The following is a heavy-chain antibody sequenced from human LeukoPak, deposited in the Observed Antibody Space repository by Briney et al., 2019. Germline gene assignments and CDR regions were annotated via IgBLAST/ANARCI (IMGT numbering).Heavy chain of an antibody. V-gene: IGHV3-11*01. CDR3: AREGRYFDWFAEGSRFDP. CDR1: GFTFSDYY. CDR2: ISSSGSTI. J-gene: IGHJ5*02. Sequence: PGGSLRLSCAASGFTFSDYYMSWIRQAPGKGLEWVSYISSSGSTIYYADSVKGRFTIPRDNAKNSLYLQVNSLRAEDTAVYYCAREGRYFDWFAEGSRFDPWGQGTLVTVSS. D-gene: IGHD3-9*01.